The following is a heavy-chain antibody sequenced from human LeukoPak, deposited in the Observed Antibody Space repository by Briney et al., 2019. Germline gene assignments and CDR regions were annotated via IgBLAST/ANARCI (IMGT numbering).Heavy chain of an antibody. D-gene: IGHD2-21*02. CDR3: ALRECGGDCSWSYYFDY. V-gene: IGHV3-66*02. Sequence: GGSLRLSCAASGFTVSSNYMSWVRQAPGKGLAWVSLIYSGGSTYYADSVKGRFTISRDTSKDTLYLQMNSLRPEDTAVYYCALRECGGDCSWSYYFDYWGQGTLVTVSS. CDR1: GFTVSSNY. J-gene: IGHJ4*02. CDR2: IYSGGST.